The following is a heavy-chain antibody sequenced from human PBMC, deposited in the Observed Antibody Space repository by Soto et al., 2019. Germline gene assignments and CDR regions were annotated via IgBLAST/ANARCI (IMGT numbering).Heavy chain of an antibody. V-gene: IGHV3-53*01. J-gene: IGHJ4*02. Sequence: GGSLRLSCTASGFTVSSNYMSLVRQAPGKGLEWVSVIYSGGSTYYADSVKGRFTISRDNSKNTLYLQMNSLRAEDTAVYYCARGAGHCISTSCYRLDYWGQGTLVTVSS. CDR3: ARGAGHCISTSCYRLDY. CDR1: GFTVSSNY. CDR2: IYSGGST. D-gene: IGHD2-2*01.